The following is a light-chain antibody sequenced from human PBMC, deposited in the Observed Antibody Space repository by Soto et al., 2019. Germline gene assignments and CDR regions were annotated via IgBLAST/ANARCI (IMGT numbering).Light chain of an antibody. CDR1: QSVRSN. J-gene: IGKJ1*01. CDR2: DAS. V-gene: IGKV3-15*01. Sequence: EIVMTQSPATLSVSPGERVSLSCRASQSVRSNFAWYQQKPGQAPRLLIYDASTRAIGIPARFTGSGSGTEFTLTISSLQSEDSAVYYCQQYKDWPRTFGQGTKVEIK. CDR3: QQYKDWPRT.